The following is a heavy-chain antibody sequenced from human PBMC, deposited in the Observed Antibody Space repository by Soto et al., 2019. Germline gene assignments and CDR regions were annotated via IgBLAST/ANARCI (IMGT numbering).Heavy chain of an antibody. V-gene: IGHV3-30-3*01. CDR3: ASDKDTAMVFGY. J-gene: IGHJ4*02. Sequence: GGSLRLSCAASGFTFSSYAMHWVRQAPGKGLEWVAVISYDGSNKYYADSVKGRFTISRDNSKNTLYLQMNSLRAEDTAVYYCASDKDTAMVFGYWGQGTLVTVSS. CDR2: ISYDGSNK. D-gene: IGHD5-18*01. CDR1: GFTFSSYA.